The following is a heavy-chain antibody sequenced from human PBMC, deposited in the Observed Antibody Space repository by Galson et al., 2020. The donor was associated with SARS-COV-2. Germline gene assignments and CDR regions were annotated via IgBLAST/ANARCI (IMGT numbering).Heavy chain of an antibody. CDR1: GFSLSTSEVA. CDR3: SHRRRLPAVQYGMGV. J-gene: IGHJ6*02. CDR2: IYWDDDK. D-gene: IGHD2-2*01. Sequence: KMSGPTLVKPTQTLTLTCTFSGFSLSTSEVAVGWIRQPPGTALEWLAHIYWDDDKRYSPSLRSRLTISKDTPNNQVVLTMTNVDPVDTATYYCSHRRRLPAVQYGMGVWGQGTTVPVSS. V-gene: IGHV2-5*02.